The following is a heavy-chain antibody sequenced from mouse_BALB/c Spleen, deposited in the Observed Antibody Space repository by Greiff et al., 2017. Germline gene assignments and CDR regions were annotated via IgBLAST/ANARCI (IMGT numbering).Heavy chain of an antibody. Sequence: EVKLEESGGGLVQPGGSLKLSCAASGFTFSSYGMSWVRQTPDKRLELVATINSNGGSTYYPDSVKGRFTISRDNAKNTLYLQMSSLKSEDTAMYYCARGNWDSAMDYWGQGTSVTVSS. CDR3: ARGNWDSAMDY. CDR1: GFTFSSYG. V-gene: IGHV5-6-3*01. D-gene: IGHD4-1*01. J-gene: IGHJ4*01. CDR2: INSNGGST.